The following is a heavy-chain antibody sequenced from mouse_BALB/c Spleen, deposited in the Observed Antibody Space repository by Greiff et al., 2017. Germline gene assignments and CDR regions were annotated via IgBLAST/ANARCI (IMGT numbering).Heavy chain of an antibody. Sequence: QVQLQQSGAELVRPGVSVKISCKGSGYTFTDYAMHWVKQSHAQSLEWIGVISTYYGDASYNQKFKGKATMTVDKSSSTAYMELARLTSEDSAIYYCARADDAMDYWGQGTSVTVSS. CDR1: GYTFTDYA. CDR3: ARADDAMDY. V-gene: IGHV1S137*01. CDR2: ISTYYGDA. J-gene: IGHJ4*01.